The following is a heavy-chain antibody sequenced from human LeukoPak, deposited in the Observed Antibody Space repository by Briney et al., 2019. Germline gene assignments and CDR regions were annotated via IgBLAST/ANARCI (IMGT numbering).Heavy chain of an antibody. CDR3: ARAGYPYGDYVEGNWFDP. Sequence: PGGSLRLSCAASGFTFSSYSMNWVRQAPGKGLEWVSSISSSSSYIYYADSVKGRFTISRDNAKNSLYLQMNSLRAEDTAVYYCARAGYPYGDYVEGNWFDPWGQGTLVTVSS. CDR1: GFTFSSYS. CDR2: ISSSSSYI. D-gene: IGHD4-17*01. V-gene: IGHV3-21*04. J-gene: IGHJ5*02.